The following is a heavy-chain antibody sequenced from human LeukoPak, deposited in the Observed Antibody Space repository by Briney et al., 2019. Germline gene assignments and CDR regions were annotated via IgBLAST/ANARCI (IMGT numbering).Heavy chain of an antibody. CDR3: AQDFWAITGY. Sequence: GGSLRLSCAASGFTFSTYAMSWVRQASGKGLEWVSAISGSGGSTYYADSVKGRFTISRDDSKNTLLLQMNSLRAEDTAVYYCAQDFWAITGYWGQGTLVTVFS. D-gene: IGHD3-16*01. CDR1: GFTFSTYA. J-gene: IGHJ4*02. V-gene: IGHV3-23*01. CDR2: ISGSGGST.